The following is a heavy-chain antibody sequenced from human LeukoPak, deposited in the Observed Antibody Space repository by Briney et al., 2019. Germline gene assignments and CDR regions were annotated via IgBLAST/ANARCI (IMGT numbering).Heavy chain of an antibody. CDR3: ARAAYYDILTGTPYYYYMDV. CDR1: GYTFSSYA. D-gene: IGHD3-9*01. CDR2: IISIFGTA. V-gene: IGHV1-69*13. Sequence: SVKVSCKASGYTFSSYAISWVRQAPGQGLEWMGGIISIFGTANYAQKFQGRVTITADESTSTAYMELSSLRSEDTAVYYCARAAYYDILTGTPYYYYMDVWGKGTTVTISS. J-gene: IGHJ6*03.